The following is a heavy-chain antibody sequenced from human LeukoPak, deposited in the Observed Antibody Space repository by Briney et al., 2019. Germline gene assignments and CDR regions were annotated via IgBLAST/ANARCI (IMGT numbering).Heavy chain of an antibody. Sequence: GSLRLSCAASGFTVSSNYMSWVRQAPGKGLEWIGSIYYSGSTYYNPSLKSRVTISVDTSKNQFSLKLSSVTAADTAVYYCASPSYDFDYWGQGTLVTVSS. CDR3: ASPSYDFDY. D-gene: IGHD2-2*01. J-gene: IGHJ4*02. V-gene: IGHV4-59*05. CDR1: GFTVSSNY. CDR2: IYYSGST.